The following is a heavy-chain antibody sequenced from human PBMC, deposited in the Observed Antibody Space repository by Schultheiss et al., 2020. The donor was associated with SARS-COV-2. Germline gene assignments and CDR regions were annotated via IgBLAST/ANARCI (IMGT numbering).Heavy chain of an antibody. D-gene: IGHD6-25*01. V-gene: IGHV1-2*02. CDR3: AREGGYRGFDY. CDR2: INPNSGGT. J-gene: IGHJ4*02. Sequence: ASVKVSCKASGYTFTGYYMHWVRQAPGQGLEWMGWINPNSGGTNYAQKFQGRVTMTTDTSTSTAYMELRSLRSDDTAVYYCAREGGYRGFDYWGQGTLVTVSS. CDR1: GYTFTGYY.